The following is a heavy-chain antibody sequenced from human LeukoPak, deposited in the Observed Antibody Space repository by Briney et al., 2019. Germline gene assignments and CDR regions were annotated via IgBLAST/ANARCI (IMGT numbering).Heavy chain of an antibody. D-gene: IGHD3-22*01. CDR2: IYHSGST. V-gene: IGHV4-4*02. Sequence: SETLSLTCAVSGGSISSSNWWSWVRQPPGKGLEWIGEIYHSGSTNYNPSLKSRVTISVDKSKDQFSLKLSSVTAADTAVYYCARDMYYYDSSGTDAFDIWGQGTMVTVSS. CDR1: GGSISSSNW. CDR3: ARDMYYYDSSGTDAFDI. J-gene: IGHJ3*02.